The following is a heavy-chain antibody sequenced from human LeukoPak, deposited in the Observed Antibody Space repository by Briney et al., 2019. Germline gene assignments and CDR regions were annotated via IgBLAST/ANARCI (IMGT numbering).Heavy chain of an antibody. D-gene: IGHD6-13*01. J-gene: IGHJ5*02. V-gene: IGHV4-59*12. Sequence: PSETLSLACTVSGGSISGYYWSWIRQPPGKGLEWIGYIPYSGSTTYNPSLKSRVTMSVGTSKNQFSLKLSAVTAADTAVYYCARGGEGYAAAAGRGNWFDPWGQGTLVTVSS. CDR1: GGSISGYY. CDR2: IPYSGST. CDR3: ARGGEGYAAAAGRGNWFDP.